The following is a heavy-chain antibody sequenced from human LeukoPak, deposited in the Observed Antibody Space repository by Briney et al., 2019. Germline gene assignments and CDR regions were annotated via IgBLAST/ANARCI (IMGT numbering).Heavy chain of an antibody. J-gene: IGHJ4*02. Sequence: GGSLRLSCAASGFTFSNYSMNWVRQAPGKGLEWVSSISSSSSYIYYADSVKGRFTISRDNAKNSLYLQMNSLRAEDTAVYYCARDPHYYDSSGYYGIFDYWGQGTLVTVSS. CDR3: ARDPHYYDSSGYYGIFDY. CDR1: GFTFSNYS. V-gene: IGHV3-21*01. CDR2: ISSSSSYI. D-gene: IGHD3-22*01.